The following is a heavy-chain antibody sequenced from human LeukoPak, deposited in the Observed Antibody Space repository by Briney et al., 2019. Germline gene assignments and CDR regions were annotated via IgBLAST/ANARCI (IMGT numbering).Heavy chain of an antibody. J-gene: IGHJ4*02. D-gene: IGHD3-10*01. CDR3: AKTRFTVVQEFLVWAPFDY. Sequence: GGSLRLSCAASGFTVSSNYISWVRQAPGKGLEWVSVIQSGGYTFYADSVKGRFTISRDNSKNTLYLQMNSLRAEDTAVYYCAKTRFTVVQEFLVWAPFDYWGQGTLVTVSS. V-gene: IGHV3-66*01. CDR1: GFTVSSNY. CDR2: IQSGGYT.